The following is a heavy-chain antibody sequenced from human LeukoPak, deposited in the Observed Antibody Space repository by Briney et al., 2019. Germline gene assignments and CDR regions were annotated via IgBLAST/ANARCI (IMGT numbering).Heavy chain of an antibody. J-gene: IGHJ4*02. V-gene: IGHV3-30*18. D-gene: IGHD3-3*01. CDR2: VSPDGTDS. CDR3: AKKDRPGVGHGPFDY. CDR1: GFTFAAHD. Sequence: GGSLRLSCEVSGFTFAAHDMYWVRQTPGKGLEWVAVVSPDGTDSQWADSWRGRFRISRDNSRNILYLQMNSLRVEDSGMYFCAKKDRPGVGHGPFDYWGQGTLVAVSS.